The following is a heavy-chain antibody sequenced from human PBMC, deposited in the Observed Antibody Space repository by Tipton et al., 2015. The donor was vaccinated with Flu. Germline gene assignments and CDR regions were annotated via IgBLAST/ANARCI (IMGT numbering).Heavy chain of an antibody. CDR1: GYRFTTYW. D-gene: IGHD4-17*01. CDR3: ARYLADYGDYGDAFDI. J-gene: IGHJ3*02. Sequence: QLVQSGAEVKKPGESLKISCKGPGYRFTTYWIGWVRQMPGKGLEWMGIIYPSDSDTRYSPSFQGQVTISADKSTNTAYLQWRGLKASDTAMYYCARYLADYGDYGDAFDIWGHGTMVTVSS. V-gene: IGHV5-51*01. CDR2: IYPSDSDT.